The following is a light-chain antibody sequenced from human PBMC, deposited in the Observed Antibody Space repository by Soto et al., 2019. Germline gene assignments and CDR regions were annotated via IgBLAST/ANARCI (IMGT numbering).Light chain of an antibody. V-gene: IGLV2-8*01. J-gene: IGLJ1*01. CDR2: EVS. CDR3: SSYAGSNNPLYV. CDR1: SSDVGGYNY. Sequence: QSALTQPPSASGSAGQSVTISCTGTSSDVGGYNYVSWYQQHPGKAPKLMIYEVSKRPSGVPDRFSGSKSGNTASLTVSGLQAEDEADYYCSSYAGSNNPLYVFGTGTKVTVL.